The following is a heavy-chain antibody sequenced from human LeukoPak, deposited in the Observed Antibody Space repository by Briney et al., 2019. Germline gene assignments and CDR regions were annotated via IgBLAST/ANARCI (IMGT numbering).Heavy chain of an antibody. D-gene: IGHD6-19*01. V-gene: IGHV5-10-1*01. CDR1: GYSFTTYW. J-gene: IGHJ4*02. Sequence: GESLKISCKGSGYSFTTYWISWVRQMPGKGLEWMGRIDPSDSYTNYSPSFQGHVTISADKSISTAYLQWSSLKASDTAMYYCARRPPGIAVAAPDYWGQGTLVTVSS. CDR3: ARRPPGIAVAAPDY. CDR2: IDPSDSYT.